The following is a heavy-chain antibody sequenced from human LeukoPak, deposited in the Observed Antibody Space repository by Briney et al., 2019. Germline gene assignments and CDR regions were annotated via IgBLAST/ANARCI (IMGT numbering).Heavy chain of an antibody. V-gene: IGHV3-30*04. CDR1: GFTFSSYA. Sequence: GRSLRLSCAASGFTFSSYAMHWVRQAPGKGLEWVAVMSYDGSNKYYADSVKGRFTISRDNSKNTLYLQMNSLRAEDTAVYYCARNHDAFDIWGQGTMVTVSS. CDR3: ARNHDAFDI. J-gene: IGHJ3*02. D-gene: IGHD1-14*01. CDR2: MSYDGSNK.